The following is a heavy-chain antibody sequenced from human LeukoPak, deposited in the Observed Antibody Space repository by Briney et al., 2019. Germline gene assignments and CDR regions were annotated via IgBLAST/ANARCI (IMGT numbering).Heavy chain of an antibody. V-gene: IGHV3-7*01. J-gene: IGHJ6*04. CDR3: ARVPGYGSGSFDV. CDR1: GFTFNNYY. D-gene: IGHD3-10*01. Sequence: PGGSLRLSCAASGFTFNNYYMSWVRQAPGKGLEWVANIKQDGSDKYYVDSVKGRFTISRDNAKNSLYLQMNSLRAEDTAVYYCARVPGYGSGSFDVWGKGTTVTISS. CDR2: IKQDGSDK.